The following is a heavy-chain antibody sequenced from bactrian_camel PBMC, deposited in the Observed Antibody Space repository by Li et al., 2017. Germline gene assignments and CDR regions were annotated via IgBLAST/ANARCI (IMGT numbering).Heavy chain of an antibody. J-gene: IGHJ4*01. CDR1: GFTFDDYA. D-gene: IGHD2*01. CDR2: VISNGRTT. Sequence: QLVESGGGLVHPGGSLTLSCAASGFTFDDYAMSWVRQSPGKGLEWLSTVISNGRTTYYADSVKGRFTISRDNARNVIYLQMNRLQLEDTGVYYCAATHPGYRWTRSVGSGSSCCKSGHNYCGRGTQVTVS. V-gene: IGHV3-1*01. CDR3: AATHPGYRWTRSVGSGSSCCKSGHNY.